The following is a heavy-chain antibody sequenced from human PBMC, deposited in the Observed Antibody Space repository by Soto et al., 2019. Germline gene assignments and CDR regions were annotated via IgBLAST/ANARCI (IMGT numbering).Heavy chain of an antibody. Sequence: VQLVESGGGLVQPGGSLRLSCAASGFTFSSYSMNWVRQAPGKGLEWVSYISSSSSTIYYADSVKGRFTISRATANXXLYLHINSLTAEDTAVYYCARARSYYDILTGAYYYYYGMDVWGQGTTVTVSS. V-gene: IGHV3-48*01. CDR1: GFTFSSYS. J-gene: IGHJ6*02. CDR3: ARARSYYDILTGAYYYYYGMDV. D-gene: IGHD3-9*01. CDR2: ISSSSSTI.